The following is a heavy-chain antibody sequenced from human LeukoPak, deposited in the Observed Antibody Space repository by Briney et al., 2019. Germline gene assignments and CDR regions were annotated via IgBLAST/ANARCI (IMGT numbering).Heavy chain of an antibody. CDR3: ARLAYCGGDCYAFDI. J-gene: IGHJ3*02. CDR2: IYSGDSDT. D-gene: IGHD2-21*02. CDR1: GYSFTSYW. Sequence: GGALKISFKGSGYSFTSYWIGWVRQMPGKGLGWLGIIYSGDSDTRYSTSFQGQVTISADKSISTAYLQWSSLKASDTAMYYCARLAYCGGDCYAFDIWGQGTMVTVSS. V-gene: IGHV5-51*01.